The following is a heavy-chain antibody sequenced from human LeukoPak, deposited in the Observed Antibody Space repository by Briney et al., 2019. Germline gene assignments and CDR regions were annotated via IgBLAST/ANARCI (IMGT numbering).Heavy chain of an antibody. CDR3: ATDYRYISGWYYFDY. V-gene: IGHV1-2*02. Sequence: ASVKVSCTASGYTLTGYYMHWVRQAPGQGHEWMGWINPNSGGTNYAQKFQGRVTMTRDTSISTAYMELSRLRSDDTAVYYCATDYRYISGWYYFDYWGQGTLVTVSS. CDR2: INPNSGGT. D-gene: IGHD6-19*01. CDR1: GYTLTGYY. J-gene: IGHJ4*02.